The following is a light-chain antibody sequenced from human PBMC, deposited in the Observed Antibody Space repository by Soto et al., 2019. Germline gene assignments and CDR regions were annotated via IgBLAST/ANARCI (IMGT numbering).Light chain of an antibody. J-gene: IGKJ1*01. V-gene: IGKV3-20*01. CDR3: QQYGNSPRK. Sequence: EIMLTQSPGTLSLSPGERATLSCRASQSVSSSYLAWYQHKPGQAPRLLIYGASSRATGIPDRFSGSGSGTDFTLTISRLEPEDFAVYYCQQYGNSPRKFGQGTKVDIK. CDR1: QSVSSSY. CDR2: GAS.